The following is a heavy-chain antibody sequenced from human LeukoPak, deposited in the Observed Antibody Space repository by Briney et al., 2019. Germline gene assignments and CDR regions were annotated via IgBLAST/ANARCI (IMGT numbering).Heavy chain of an antibody. CDR3: AXQYXVTTSSYYGLDV. J-gene: IGHJ6*02. CDR2: IYSSGSA. CDR1: GGSMSSYY. V-gene: IGHV4-59*08. Sequence: SETLSLTCGVSGGSMSSYYWSWIRQPPGKGLEWIGYIYSSGSANYNPSLKSRVTISIDTSKNQFSLTVKSVTAADTAVYYCAXQYXVTTSSYYGLDVWGRGTAVTVSS. D-gene: IGHD5-12*01.